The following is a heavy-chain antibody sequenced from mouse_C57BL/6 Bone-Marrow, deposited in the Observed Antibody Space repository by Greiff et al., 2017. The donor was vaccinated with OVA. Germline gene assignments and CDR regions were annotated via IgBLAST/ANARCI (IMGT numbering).Heavy chain of an antibody. CDR2: ISSGSSTI. D-gene: IGHD4-1*01. Sequence: EVQVVESGGGLVKPGGSLKLSCAASGFTFSDYGMHWVRQAPEKGLEWVAYISSGSSTIYYADTVKGRFTISRDNAKNTLFLQMTSLRSEDTAMYYCAVWDRGYFDYWGQGTTPTVSS. CDR1: GFTFSDYG. J-gene: IGHJ2*01. V-gene: IGHV5-17*01. CDR3: AVWDRGYFDY.